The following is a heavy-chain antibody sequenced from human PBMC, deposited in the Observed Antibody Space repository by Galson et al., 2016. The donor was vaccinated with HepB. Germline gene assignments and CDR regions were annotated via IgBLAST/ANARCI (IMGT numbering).Heavy chain of an antibody. CDR2: ISPYSGNT. V-gene: IGHV1-18*01. J-gene: IGHJ6*01. D-gene: IGHD6-6*01. CDR3: ARKDGEAAQKYYYQYYGMDV. Sequence: SVKVSCKASGYPFKTYGISWVRQAPGQGLEWKGWISPYSGNTNYAQNFQGRVTMTTDTSTSTAYMELRSLRSDDTAVYYCARKDGEAAQKYYYQYYGMDVGGPGTTGSVSS. CDR1: GYPFKTYG.